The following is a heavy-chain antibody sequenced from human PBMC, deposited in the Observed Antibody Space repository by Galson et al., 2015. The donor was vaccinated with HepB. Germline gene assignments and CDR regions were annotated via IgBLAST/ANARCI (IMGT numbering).Heavy chain of an antibody. Sequence: SLRLSCAASGFSIRSHYMNWVRQAPGKGLEWVSVIHGGNKRYSADSVKGRFTTSRDDSIDTLFLQMNSLRVEDTAVYYCAQLGTGYWGQGTLVTVSS. V-gene: IGHV3-53*01. J-gene: IGHJ4*02. CDR3: AQLGTGY. D-gene: IGHD6-13*01. CDR1: GFSIRSHY. CDR2: IHGGNKR.